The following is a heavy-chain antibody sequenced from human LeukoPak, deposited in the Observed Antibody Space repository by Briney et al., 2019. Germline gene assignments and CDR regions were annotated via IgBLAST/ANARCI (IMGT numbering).Heavy chain of an antibody. J-gene: IGHJ4*02. V-gene: IGHV3-23*01. Sequence: PGGSLRLSCAASGFTFSSYAMSWVRQAPGKGLEWVSAISGSGGSTYYADSVKGRFTISRDNSKNTLYLQMNSLRAEDTAVYYCAKDPSLAVAGMTYNDYWGQGTLVTVSS. CDR2: ISGSGGST. CDR3: AKDPSLAVAGMTYNDY. D-gene: IGHD6-19*01. CDR1: GFTFSSYA.